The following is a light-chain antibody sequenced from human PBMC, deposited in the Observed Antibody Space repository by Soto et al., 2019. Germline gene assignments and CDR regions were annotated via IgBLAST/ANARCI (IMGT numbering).Light chain of an antibody. CDR2: DVT. V-gene: IGLV2-14*01. J-gene: IGLJ2*01. CDR3: SSYRSGTVV. CDR1: SSDVGDSNY. Sequence: QSVLTQPASVSGSPGQSITISCTGTSSDVGDSNYVSWYQQHPGIAPKLMIYDVTNRPSGVSHRFSGSRSGNTASLTISGLQAEDEADYYCSSYRSGTVVFGGGTQLTVL.